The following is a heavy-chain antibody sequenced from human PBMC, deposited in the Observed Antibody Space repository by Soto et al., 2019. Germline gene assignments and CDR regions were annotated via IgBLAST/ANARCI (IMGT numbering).Heavy chain of an antibody. CDR3: ARAGYCSGGSCYSGYYYGMDV. Sequence: GESLKISCKGSGYSFTSHWIGWVRQMPGKGLEWMGIIYPGDSDTRYSPSFQGQVTISADKSISTAYLQWSSLKASDTAMYYCARAGYCSGGSCYSGYYYGMDVWGQGTTVTVSS. J-gene: IGHJ6*02. V-gene: IGHV5-51*01. CDR2: IYPGDSDT. D-gene: IGHD2-15*01. CDR1: GYSFTSHW.